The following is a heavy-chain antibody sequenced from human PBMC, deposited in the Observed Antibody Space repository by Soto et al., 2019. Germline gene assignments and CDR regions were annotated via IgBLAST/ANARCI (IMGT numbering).Heavy chain of an antibody. J-gene: IGHJ6*02. CDR3: ARDGPYYYASRMDV. D-gene: IGHD3-10*01. CDR2: LHSGGDT. CDR1: GIPVISNY. Sequence: EVQLVESGGGLVQPGGSWGPSCAPPGIPVISNYMTWVRRAPGRGLEWVSVLHSGGDTYYANSVKGRFTISRHDSTNTLFLQMNSLTPEDTAVYYCARDGPYYYASRMDVWGQGTTVTVSS. V-gene: IGHV3-53*04.